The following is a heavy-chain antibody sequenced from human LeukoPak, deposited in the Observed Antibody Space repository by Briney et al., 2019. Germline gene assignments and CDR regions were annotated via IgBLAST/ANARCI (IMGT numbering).Heavy chain of an antibody. Sequence: SETLSLTCAVYGVSFIGYYWSWIRQPPGKRLEWIGEINHSGSTNYNPSLTSRVTISVDTSKNQFSLKLSSVTAADTAVYYCARHGYSYGYGYYYYYMDVWSKGTTVTISS. V-gene: IGHV4-34*01. CDR2: INHSGST. CDR1: GVSFIGYY. J-gene: IGHJ6*03. D-gene: IGHD5-18*01. CDR3: ARHGYSYGYGYYYYYMDV.